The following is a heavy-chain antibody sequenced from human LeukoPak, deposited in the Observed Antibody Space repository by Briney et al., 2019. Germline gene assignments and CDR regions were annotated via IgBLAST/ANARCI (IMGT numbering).Heavy chain of an antibody. Sequence: GGSLRLSCAASGFTFSSYAMSWVRQAPGKGLEWVSAISGSGGSTYYADSVKGRFTISRDNSKNTLYLQMNSLTADDTAVYYCARDPLGVLSYFDYWGQGVLVTVSS. CDR1: GFTFSSYA. J-gene: IGHJ4*02. V-gene: IGHV3-23*01. D-gene: IGHD3-16*01. CDR3: ARDPLGVLSYFDY. CDR2: ISGSGGST.